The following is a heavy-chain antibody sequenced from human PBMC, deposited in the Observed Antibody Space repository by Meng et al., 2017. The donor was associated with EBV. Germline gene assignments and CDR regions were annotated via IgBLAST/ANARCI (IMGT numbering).Heavy chain of an antibody. D-gene: IGHD3-10*01. CDR3: ARVEGSGSYYNSHEYFQH. CDR2: IIPIFGTA. J-gene: IGHJ1*01. CDR1: GGAFSSYA. V-gene: IGHV1-69*01. Sequence: VPRVRSGCGVKKPGSSVKVSCKASGGAFSSYAICWVRQAPGQGLEWMGGIIPIFGTANYAQKFQGRVTITADESTSTAYMELSSLRSEDTAVYYCARVEGSGSYYNSHEYFQHWGQSTLVTVSS.